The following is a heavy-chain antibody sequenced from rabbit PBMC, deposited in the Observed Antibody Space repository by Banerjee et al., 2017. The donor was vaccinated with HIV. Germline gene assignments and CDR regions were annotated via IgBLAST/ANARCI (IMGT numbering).Heavy chain of an antibody. Sequence: QSLEESGGDLVKPGASLTLTCTASGFTISSSYYMCWVRQAPGKGLEWIGYIDPVFGSTNYASWVNGRFTISSDNAQNTVDLQMNSLTAADTATYFCARSYDTDTYTADAYAYFNLWGQGTLVTVS. CDR1: GFTISSSYY. V-gene: IGHV1S40*01. D-gene: IGHD6-1*01. CDR3: ARSYDTDTYTADAYAYFNL. CDR2: IDPVFGST. J-gene: IGHJ4*01.